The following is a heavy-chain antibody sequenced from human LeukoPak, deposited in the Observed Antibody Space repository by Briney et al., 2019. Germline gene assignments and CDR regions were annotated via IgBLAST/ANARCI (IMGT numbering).Heavy chain of an antibody. CDR2: IWYDGSNK. J-gene: IGHJ4*02. CDR3: ARYNSGWNDY. CDR1: GFTFSSYG. Sequence: GGSLRLSCAASGFTFSSYGMHWVRQAPGKGLEWVAVIWYDGSNKYYADSVKGLFTISRDNAKNSLYLQMDSLRAEDTAVYYCARYNSGWNDYWGQGTLVTVSS. D-gene: IGHD6-19*01. V-gene: IGHV3-33*01.